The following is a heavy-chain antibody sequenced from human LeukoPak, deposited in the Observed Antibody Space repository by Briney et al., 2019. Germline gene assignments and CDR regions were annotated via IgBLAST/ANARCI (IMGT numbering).Heavy chain of an antibody. D-gene: IGHD3-10*01. V-gene: IGHV4-59*01. CDR1: GGSISGYH. CDR3: ARLNVEELYHLSYYDYYYMDV. CDR2: IYYSGST. J-gene: IGHJ6*03. Sequence: ASETLSLTCTVSGGSISGYHWTWIRQPPGTGLEWIGYIYYSGSTNYNPSLKSRVTISVDTSKNQFSLKLSSVTAADTAVYYCARLNVEELYHLSYYDYYYMDVWGKGTTVTVSS.